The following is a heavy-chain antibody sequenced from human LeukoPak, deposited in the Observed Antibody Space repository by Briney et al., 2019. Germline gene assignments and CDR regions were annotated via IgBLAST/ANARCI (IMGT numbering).Heavy chain of an antibody. Sequence: GGSLRLSCVGSGFIFSSYEMNWVRQAPGKGLEWLSYISSSGTTIYYADSVKGRFTISRDNAKNSLYLQMNSLRAEDTAVYYCAELGITMIGGVWGKGTTVTISS. D-gene: IGHD3-10*02. J-gene: IGHJ6*04. CDR2: ISSSGTTI. CDR3: AELGITMIGGV. CDR1: GFIFSSYE. V-gene: IGHV3-48*03.